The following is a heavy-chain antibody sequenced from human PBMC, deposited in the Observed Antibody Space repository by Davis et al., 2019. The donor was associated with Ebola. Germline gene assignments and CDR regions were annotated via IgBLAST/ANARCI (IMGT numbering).Heavy chain of an antibody. Sequence: MPSETLSLTCAVSGGFVSSGGYSWSWIRQPPGKGLEWIGYYYYTGSTYYNPSLKSRVTISVDTSKNQFSLKLSSVTAADTAVYYCASSYSGYEPFYYYYGMDIWGQGTTVTVSS. CDR1: GGFVSSGGYS. V-gene: IGHV4-30-2*03. J-gene: IGHJ6*02. D-gene: IGHD5-12*01. CDR3: ASSYSGYEPFYYYYGMDI. CDR2: YYYTGST.